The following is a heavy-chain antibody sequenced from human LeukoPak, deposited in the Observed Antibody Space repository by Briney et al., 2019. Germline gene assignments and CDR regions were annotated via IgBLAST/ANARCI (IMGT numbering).Heavy chain of an antibody. J-gene: IGHJ6*03. Sequence: PGGSLRLSCAASGFTFSSYWMSWVRQAPGKGLEWVANIKQDGSEKYYVDSVKGRFTISRDNAKNSLYLQMNSLRAEDTAVYYCARWTGRNSYYYYYMDVCGKGTTVTVSS. CDR2: IKQDGSEK. CDR1: GFTFSSYW. CDR3: ARWTGRNSYYYYYMDV. D-gene: IGHD1-14*01. V-gene: IGHV3-7*01.